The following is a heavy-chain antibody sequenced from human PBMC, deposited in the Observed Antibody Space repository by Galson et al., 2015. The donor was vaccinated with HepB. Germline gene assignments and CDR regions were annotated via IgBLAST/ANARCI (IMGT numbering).Heavy chain of an antibody. CDR2: IYYGGTT. CDR1: GGSINSLSYY. J-gene: IGHJ6*02. Sequence: SETLSLTCTVSGGSINSLSYYWVWIRQPPGKGLEWIGSIYYGGTTYYNPSLKSRVTISVDTSKNQFSLKLSSVTAADTAVYYCARDYGSGTYYYYYYYGMDVWGQGTTVTVSS. D-gene: IGHD3-10*01. CDR3: ARDYGSGTYYYYYYYGMDV. V-gene: IGHV4-39*01.